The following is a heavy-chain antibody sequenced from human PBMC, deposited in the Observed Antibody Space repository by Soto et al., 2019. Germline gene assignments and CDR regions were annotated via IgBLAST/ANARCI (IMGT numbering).Heavy chain of an antibody. Sequence: QITLKESGPTLVKPTQTLTLTCSFSGFSLSTRGVGVGWIRQPPGKALEWLALIFWDDDKWYSPSLRSRLTXXXXXXXXXXXXXXXXXXXXXXXTYYXXXRXXXYDYYFDQWGQGTLVTVSS. D-gene: IGHD3-10*01. CDR1: GFSLSTRGVG. V-gene: IGHV2-5*02. CDR2: IFWDDDK. J-gene: IGHJ4*02. CDR3: XXRXXXYDYYFDQ.